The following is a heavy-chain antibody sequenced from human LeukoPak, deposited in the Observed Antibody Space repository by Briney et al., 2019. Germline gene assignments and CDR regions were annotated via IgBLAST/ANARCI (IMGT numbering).Heavy chain of an antibody. CDR2: INPNSGGT. CDR3: ARDDYDFWSGYYTGLDY. J-gene: IGHJ4*02. Sequence: GASVKVSCKASGYTFTGYYMHWVRQAPGQGLEWMGRINPNSGGTNYAQKFQGRVTMTRDTSISTAYVELSRLRSDDTAVYYCARDDYDFWSGYYTGLDYWGQGTLVTVSS. V-gene: IGHV1-2*06. D-gene: IGHD3-3*01. CDR1: GYTFTGYY.